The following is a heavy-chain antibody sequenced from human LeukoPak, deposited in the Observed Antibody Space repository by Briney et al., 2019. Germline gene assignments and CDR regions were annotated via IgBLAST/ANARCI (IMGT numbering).Heavy chain of an antibody. CDR1: GFTFTNYW. CDR3: ARERVTTTSFDY. CDR2: IKQDGGAK. J-gene: IGHJ4*02. D-gene: IGHD2/OR15-2a*01. Sequence: GGSLRLSCAASGFTFTNYWMNWLRQAPGKGLEWVANIKQDGGAKNYVDSVKGRFTISRDNAKNSLCLQMNNLRVEDTAVYYCARERVTTTSFDYWGQGVLVTVSS. V-gene: IGHV3-7*01.